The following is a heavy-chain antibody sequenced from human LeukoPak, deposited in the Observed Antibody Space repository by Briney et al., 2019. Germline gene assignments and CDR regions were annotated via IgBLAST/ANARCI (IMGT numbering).Heavy chain of an antibody. D-gene: IGHD2-2*02. V-gene: IGHV3-23*01. J-gene: IGHJ5*02. CDR3: AKGLSINWFDP. CDR2: ISGGGGST. Sequence: SGGSLRLSCAASGFTVSSNYMSWVRQAPGKGLEWVSTISGGGGSTYYADSVKGRFTVSRDNAKNTLYLQMNSLRAEDTAVYYCAKGLSINWFDPWGQGTLVTVSS. CDR1: GFTVSSNY.